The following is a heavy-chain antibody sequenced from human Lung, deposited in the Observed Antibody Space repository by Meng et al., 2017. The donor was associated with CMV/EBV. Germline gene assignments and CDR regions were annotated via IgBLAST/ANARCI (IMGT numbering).Heavy chain of an antibody. J-gene: IGHJ3*02. Sequence: GGSXRLXCAASGFTFSTYWMHWVRQAPGKGLVWVSRINSDGSTRYADSVRGRFTISRDNAKNTLYLQMNSLGVEDRAVYYCARLRGCGCSGTTCSNAFDIXGQGXMVTVSS. V-gene: IGHV3-74*01. D-gene: IGHD2-2*01. CDR1: GFTFSTYW. CDR3: ARLRGCGCSGTTCSNAFDI. CDR2: INSDGST.